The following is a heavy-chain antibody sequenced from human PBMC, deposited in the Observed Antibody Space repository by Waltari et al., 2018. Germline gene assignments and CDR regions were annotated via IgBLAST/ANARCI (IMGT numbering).Heavy chain of an antibody. CDR2: ISSSSSYI. D-gene: IGHD4-17*01. J-gene: IGHJ4*02. CDR1: GFTFSSYS. Sequence: EVQLVESEGGLVKPGGSMRISCAASGFTFSSYSLNWVRQATGKGLEWVSSISSSSSYIYYADSVKGRFTISRDNAKNSLYLQMNSLRAEDTAVYYCARSGTNYGDYIDYWGQGTLVTVSS. V-gene: IGHV3-21*01. CDR3: ARSGTNYGDYIDY.